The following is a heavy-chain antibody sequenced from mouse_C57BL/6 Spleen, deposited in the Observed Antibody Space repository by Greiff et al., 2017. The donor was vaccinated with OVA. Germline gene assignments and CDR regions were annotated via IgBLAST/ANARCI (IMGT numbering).Heavy chain of an antibody. J-gene: IGHJ3*01. V-gene: IGHV1-64*01. Sequence: QVQLQQPGAELVKPGASVKLSCKASGYTFTSYWMHWVKQRPGQGLEWIGLIHPNSGSTNYNEKFKSKATLTVDKSSSTAYMQHSSLTSEDSAVYYCARSYYGKEGVDAYWGQGTLVTVSA. CDR3: ARSYYGKEGVDAY. CDR2: IHPNSGST. CDR1: GYTFTSYW. D-gene: IGHD2-10*01.